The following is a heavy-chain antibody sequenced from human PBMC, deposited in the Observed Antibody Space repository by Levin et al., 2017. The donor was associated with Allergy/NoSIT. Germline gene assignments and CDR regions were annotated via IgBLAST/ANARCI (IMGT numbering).Heavy chain of an antibody. J-gene: IGHJ4*02. D-gene: IGHD2-2*01. CDR2: INPNSGGT. Sequence: ASVKVSCKASGYTFTGYYMHWVRQAPGQGLEWMGWINPNSGGTNYAQKFQGRVTMTRDTSISTAYMELSRLRSDDTAVYYCARAKKLGYCSSTSGLYLGYWGQGTLVTVSS. CDR1: GYTFTGYY. CDR3: ARAKKLGYCSSTSGLYLGY. V-gene: IGHV1-2*02.